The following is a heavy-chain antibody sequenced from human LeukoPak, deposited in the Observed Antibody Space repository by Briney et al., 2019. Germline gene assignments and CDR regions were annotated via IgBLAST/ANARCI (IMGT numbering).Heavy chain of an antibody. CDR1: GFTFSSYA. CDR2: ISGSGGST. CDR3: ARVAILEWFTESRVIDY. V-gene: IGHV3-23*01. D-gene: IGHD3-3*02. J-gene: IGHJ4*02. Sequence: GGSLRLSCAASGFTFSSYAMSWVRQAPGKGLGWVSAISGSGGSTYYADSVKGRFTISRDNSKNTLYLQMNSLRAEDTAVYYCARVAILEWFTESRVIDYWGQGTLVTVSS.